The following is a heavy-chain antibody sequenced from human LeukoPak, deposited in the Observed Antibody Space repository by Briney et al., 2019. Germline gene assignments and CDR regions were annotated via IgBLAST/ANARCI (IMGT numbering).Heavy chain of an antibody. Sequence: GGSLRLSCAASGFTFSSYSMSWVRQAPGKGLEWVSYISSSSYIYYADSVKGRFTISRDNAKNSLYLQMNSLRAEDTAVYYCARDLNDYGDYVFDYWGQGTLVTVSS. D-gene: IGHD4-17*01. CDR1: GFTFSSYS. V-gene: IGHV3-21*01. CDR2: ISSSSYI. J-gene: IGHJ4*02. CDR3: ARDLNDYGDYVFDY.